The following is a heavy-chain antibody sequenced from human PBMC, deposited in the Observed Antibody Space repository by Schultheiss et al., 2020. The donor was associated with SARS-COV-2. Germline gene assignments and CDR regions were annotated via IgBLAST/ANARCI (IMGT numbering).Heavy chain of an antibody. Sequence: GGSLRLSCAASGFTFSSYGMHWVRQAPGKGLEWVSYISSISDDTYYADSVKGRFTISRDNAKNSLYLQMNSLRAEDTAVYYCASSRGAVAGSYYYYGMDVWGQGTTVTVSS. CDR1: GFTFSSYG. CDR3: ASSRGAVAGSYYYYGMDV. J-gene: IGHJ6*02. V-gene: IGHV3-21*05. D-gene: IGHD6-19*01. CDR2: ISSISDDT.